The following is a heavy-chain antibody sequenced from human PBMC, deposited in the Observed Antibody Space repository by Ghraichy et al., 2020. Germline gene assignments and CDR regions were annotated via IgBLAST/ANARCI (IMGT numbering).Heavy chain of an antibody. CDR2: VHHSGST. J-gene: IGHJ3*02. D-gene: IGHD3-10*01. Sequence: SETLSLTCSVSGGSINSYYWSWIRQPPGRGLEWIGFVHHSGSTKNNPSLKSRVTMSLDTSKSQFSLKLDSVTAADTAVYYCARHFEYGDGSGLFINAFDIWGQGTIFTVAS. CDR3: ARHFEYGDGSGLFINAFDI. CDR1: GGSINSYY. V-gene: IGHV4-59*08.